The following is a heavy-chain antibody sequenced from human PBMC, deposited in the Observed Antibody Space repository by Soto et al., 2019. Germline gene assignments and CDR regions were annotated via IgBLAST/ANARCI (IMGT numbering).Heavy chain of an antibody. CDR3: ARDRDNILMVNGTVDEVMDV. Sequence: GSLRLSCGASGFTFRSYWMHWVRQAPGKGLVWVSRINSDGTTTDYADSVKGRFTISRDNAKNTLFLQMKSLRVEDTAVYYCARDRDNILMVNGTVDEVMDVWGHGTKV. J-gene: IGHJ6*02. V-gene: IGHV3-74*01. CDR2: INSDGTTT. D-gene: IGHD2-8*01. CDR1: GFTFRSYW.